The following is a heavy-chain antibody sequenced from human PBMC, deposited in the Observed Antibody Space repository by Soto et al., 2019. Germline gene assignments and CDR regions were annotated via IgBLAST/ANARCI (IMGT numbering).Heavy chain of an antibody. CDR3: ASGVYYYYYYGMDV. CDR1: GFTFSSYA. J-gene: IGHJ6*02. CDR2: ISYDGSNK. D-gene: IGHD6-13*01. Sequence: GGSLRLSCAASGFTFSSYAMHWVRQAPGKGLEWVAVISYDGSNKYYADSVKGRFTISRDNSKNTLYLQMNSLRAEDTAVYYCASGVYYYYYYGMDVWGQGTTVTDSS. V-gene: IGHV3-30-3*01.